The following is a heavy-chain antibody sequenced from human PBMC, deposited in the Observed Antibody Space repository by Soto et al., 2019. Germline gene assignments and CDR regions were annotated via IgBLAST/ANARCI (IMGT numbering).Heavy chain of an antibody. J-gene: IGHJ3*02. D-gene: IGHD2-21*01. V-gene: IGHV3-23*01. Sequence: GGSLRLSCTASGFMFNNSAMTWVRQAPGQGLQWVASVSDNGGSRGGTYYADSVEGRFTISRDNSKNTLYLQLDSLTGADTAVYYCASAKAVVIAALGIWGQGTMVTVSS. CDR2: VSDNGGSRGGT. CDR1: GFMFNNSA. CDR3: ASAKAVVIAALGI.